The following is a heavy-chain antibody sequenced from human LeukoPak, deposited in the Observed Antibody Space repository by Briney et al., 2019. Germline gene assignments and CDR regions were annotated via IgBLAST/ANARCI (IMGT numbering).Heavy chain of an antibody. J-gene: IGHJ5*02. CDR2: IYSGGST. Sequence: PGGSLRLSCAASGFTFSSDYMSWVRQAPGKGLEWVSVIYSGGSTYYSDSVKGRFTISRDKSKNTVYLQMNSLRFEDTAMYYCARNWFDLWGQGTLVTVSS. CDR1: GFTFSSDY. V-gene: IGHV3-53*05. CDR3: ARNWFDL.